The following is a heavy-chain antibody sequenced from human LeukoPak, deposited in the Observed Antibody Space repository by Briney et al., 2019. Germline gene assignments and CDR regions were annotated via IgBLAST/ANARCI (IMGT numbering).Heavy chain of an antibody. J-gene: IGHJ4*02. Sequence: PGGSLRLSCAASGFTFSSYGMHWVRQAPGKGLEWVSGISGSGGSTYYADSVKGRFTISRDNSKSTLYLQMNSLRAGDTAVYYCAKAMGATLFDYWGQGTLVTVSS. CDR3: AKAMGATLFDY. D-gene: IGHD1-26*01. CDR1: GFTFSSYG. V-gene: IGHV3-23*01. CDR2: ISGSGGST.